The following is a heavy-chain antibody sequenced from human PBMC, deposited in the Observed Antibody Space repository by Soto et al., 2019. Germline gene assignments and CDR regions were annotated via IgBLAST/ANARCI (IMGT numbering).Heavy chain of an antibody. CDR2: ISADNVNK. Sequence: QVQLVQSGAEVKKPGASVKVSCKASGYTFTSYGISWLRQAPGQGLEWMGWISADNVNKNYAQKLQGRVTMTTDTSTSTAYMQLRSLRSDDTAVYYCARALCLGYWISADQLYYYYGMDVGGQGTTVTVSS. D-gene: IGHD2-2*01. V-gene: IGHV1-18*01. CDR1: GYTFTSYG. J-gene: IGHJ6*02. CDR3: ARALCLGYWISADQLYYYYGMDV.